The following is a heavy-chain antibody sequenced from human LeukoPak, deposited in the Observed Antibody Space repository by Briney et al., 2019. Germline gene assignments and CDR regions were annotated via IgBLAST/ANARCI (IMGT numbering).Heavy chain of an antibody. V-gene: IGHV4-59*01. J-gene: IGHJ4*02. CDR2: IYYSGST. D-gene: IGHD3-22*01. Sequence: SETLSLTCTVSGGSISSYYWSWTRQPPGKGLEWIGYIYYSGSTNYNPSLKSRVTISVDTSKNQFSLKLSSVTAADTAVYYCARGPGNYDSSGSFDYWGQGTLVTVSS. CDR3: ARGPGNYDSSGSFDY. CDR1: GGSISSYY.